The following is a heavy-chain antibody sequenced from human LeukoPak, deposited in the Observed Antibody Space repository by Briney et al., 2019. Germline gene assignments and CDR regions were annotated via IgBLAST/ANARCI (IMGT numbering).Heavy chain of an antibody. J-gene: IGHJ4*02. D-gene: IGHD3-3*01. CDR2: IIPIFGTA. CDR1: GGTFSSYA. Sequence: SVKVSCKASGGTFSSYAISWVRQAPGQGLEWMGGIIPIFGTANYAQKFQGRVTITADESTSTAYMELSSLRSEDTAVYYCARPLRGFWSGYYLAYWGQGTLATVSS. V-gene: IGHV1-69*13. CDR3: ARPLRGFWSGYYLAY.